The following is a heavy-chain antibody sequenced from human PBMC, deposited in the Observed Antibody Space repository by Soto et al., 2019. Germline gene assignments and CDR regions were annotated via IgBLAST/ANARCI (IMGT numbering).Heavy chain of an antibody. CDR2: IWYDGSNK. Sequence: QVQLVESGGGVVQPGRSLRLSCAASGFTFSSYGMHWVRQAPGKGLEWVAVIWYDGSNKYYADSVKGRFTISRDNSKNTLYLQMNSLRAEDTAVYYWASDCVSQLANWFGPWGQGTLVTVSS. D-gene: IGHD6-6*01. CDR1: GFTFSSYG. CDR3: ASDCVSQLANWFGP. V-gene: IGHV3-33*01. J-gene: IGHJ5*02.